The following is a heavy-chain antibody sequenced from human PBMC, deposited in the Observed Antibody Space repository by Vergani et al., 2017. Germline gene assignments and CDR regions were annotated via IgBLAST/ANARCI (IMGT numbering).Heavy chain of an antibody. CDR1: GYSISSGYY. CDR2: IYPSGST. CDR3: TTDPTQAHYYDFWSGYRFVGAQFDY. Sequence: QVQLQESGPGLVKPSETLSLTCAVSGYSISSGYYWGWIRQPPGKGLEWIGSIYPSGSTYYNPSLKGRVTISVDTSKNQFSLKLSSVTAADTAVYYCTTDPTQAHYYDFWSGYRFVGAQFDYWGQGTLVTVSS. D-gene: IGHD3-3*01. V-gene: IGHV4-38-2*02. J-gene: IGHJ4*02.